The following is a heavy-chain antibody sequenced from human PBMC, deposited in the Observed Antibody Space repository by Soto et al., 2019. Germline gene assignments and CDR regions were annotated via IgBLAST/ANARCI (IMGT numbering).Heavy chain of an antibody. Sequence: GGSLRLSCAASGVTVSSNYMSWVRLAPGKGLEWVSVIYSGGSTYYADCVKGRFTISRDNSKNTLYLQMNSLRAEDKAVYYCERDSGRSDVVPAAISAMDVWGQGTTVTVSS. J-gene: IGHJ6*02. CDR1: GVTVSSNY. CDR3: ERDSGRSDVVPAAISAMDV. D-gene: IGHD2-2*01. CDR2: IYSGGST. V-gene: IGHV3-66*01.